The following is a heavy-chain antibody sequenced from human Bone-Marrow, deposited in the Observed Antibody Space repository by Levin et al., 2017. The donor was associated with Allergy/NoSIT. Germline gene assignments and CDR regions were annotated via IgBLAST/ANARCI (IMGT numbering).Heavy chain of an antibody. V-gene: IGHV1-18*01. J-gene: IGHJ4*02. Sequence: AASVKVSCKASGYTFSTYGISWVRQAPGQGLEWMGWISAYNGNTNLAQKFQGRVTMTTDTSTSTAYMELRSLISDDTAVYYCARGRWEQLGDHWGQGTLVTVSS. CDR3: ARGRWEQLGDH. CDR1: GYTFSTYG. D-gene: IGHD1-26*01. CDR2: ISAYNGNT.